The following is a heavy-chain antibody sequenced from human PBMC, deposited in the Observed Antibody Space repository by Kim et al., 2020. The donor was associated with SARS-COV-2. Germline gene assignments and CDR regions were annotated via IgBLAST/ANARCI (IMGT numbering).Heavy chain of an antibody. CDR1: GFTFSSQS. CDR3: AKGAVTRHDY. Sequence: GGSLRLSCEASGFTFSSQSMSWVRRGSGKGLEWVASMKEDGSNIYYVDSVKGRFTISRDNGKNSLYLQMNTLRPEDTAVYYCAKGAVTRHDYWGQVALV. D-gene: IGHD3-3*01. CDR2: MKEDGSNI. V-gene: IGHV3-7*03. J-gene: IGHJ4*02.